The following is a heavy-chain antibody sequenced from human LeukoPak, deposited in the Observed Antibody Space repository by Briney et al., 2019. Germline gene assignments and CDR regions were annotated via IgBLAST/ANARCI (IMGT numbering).Heavy chain of an antibody. J-gene: IGHJ4*02. CDR1: GYTFTGYY. CDR2: INPNSGGT. D-gene: IGHD6-6*01. Sequence: ASVKLSCKASGYTFTGYYMHWVRQAPGQGLEWMGWINPNSGGTNYAQKFQGRVTMTRDTSISTAYMELSRLRSDDTAVYYCARSPYSSSSRYYFDYWGQGTLVTVSS. V-gene: IGHV1-2*02. CDR3: ARSPYSSSSRYYFDY.